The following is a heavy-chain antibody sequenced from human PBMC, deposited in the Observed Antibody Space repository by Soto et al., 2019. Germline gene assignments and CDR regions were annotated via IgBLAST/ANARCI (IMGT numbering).Heavy chain of an antibody. Sequence: EVQLVESGGGLVQPGGSLRLSCAASGFTFSSYWMSWVRQAPGKGLEWVANIKQDGSEKYYVDSVKGRFTISRDNAKNSLYLQMNSLRAEDTAVYYCARDYCSSTSCYGHFDYWGQGTPVTVSS. CDR1: GFTFSSYW. D-gene: IGHD2-2*01. V-gene: IGHV3-7*03. CDR2: IKQDGSEK. CDR3: ARDYCSSTSCYGHFDY. J-gene: IGHJ4*02.